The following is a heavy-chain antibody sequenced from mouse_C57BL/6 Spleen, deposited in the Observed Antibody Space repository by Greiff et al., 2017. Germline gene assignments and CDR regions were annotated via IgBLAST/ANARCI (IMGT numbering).Heavy chain of an antibody. V-gene: IGHV10-3*01. CDR1: GFTFNTYA. J-gene: IGHJ1*03. Sequence: EVQLVESGGGLVQPKGSLKLSCAASGFTFNTYAMHWVRQAPGKGLEWVARIRSKSSNYATYNADSVKDKFTISRDVSQSMLYLQMNNLKPEDTAMYYCVRARLLRPYWYYDVWGTGTTVTVSS. CDR2: IRSKSSNYAT. D-gene: IGHD1-1*01. CDR3: VRARLLRPYWYYDV.